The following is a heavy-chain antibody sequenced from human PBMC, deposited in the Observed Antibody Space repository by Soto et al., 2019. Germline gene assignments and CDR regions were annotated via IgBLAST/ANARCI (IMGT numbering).Heavy chain of an antibody. CDR2: IYWDDDK. J-gene: IGHJ4*02. D-gene: IGHD3-3*01. CDR3: AHRILRTVFGLVTTTAIYFDF. Sequence: QITLNESGPTVVKPAETLTLTCTFSGFSLTTSGVGVGWLRQSPGKARQWLALIYWDDDKRYSASLKSRLNITKDTSKNQAVLTMASVDPADTATYYCAHRILRTVFGLVTTTAIYFDFWGQGAPVVVSS. CDR1: GFSLTTSGVG. V-gene: IGHV2-5*02.